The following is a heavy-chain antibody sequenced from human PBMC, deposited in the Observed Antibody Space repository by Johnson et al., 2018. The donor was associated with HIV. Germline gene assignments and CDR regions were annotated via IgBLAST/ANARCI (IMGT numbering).Heavy chain of an antibody. CDR2: ISYDGSNK. Sequence: VQLVESGGGVVQPGRSLRLSCAASGFTFSSYAMHWVRQAPGKGLEWVAVISYDGSNKYYADSVKGRFTISRDNSKNTLYLQMNSLRAEDTAVYYCRVVTGAFDIWGQGTMVTVSS. V-gene: IGHV3-30*04. D-gene: IGHD4-23*01. CDR1: GFTFSSYA. CDR3: RVVTGAFDI. J-gene: IGHJ3*02.